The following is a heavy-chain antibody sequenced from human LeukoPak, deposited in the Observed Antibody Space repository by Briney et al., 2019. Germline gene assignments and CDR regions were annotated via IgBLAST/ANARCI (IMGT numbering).Heavy chain of an antibody. CDR1: GFTFSNFE. V-gene: IGHV3-48*03. CDR2: IDTSATSM. D-gene: IGHD2-2*03. Sequence: PGGSLRLSCAVSGFTFSNFEMNWVRQAPGKGLEWVSHIDTSATSMHYADSVKGRFTISRDNAKNSLFLQMNSLRAEDTAVYYCVTDRQGVMDFDFWGQGTLVTVSS. CDR3: VTDRQGVMDFDF. J-gene: IGHJ4*02.